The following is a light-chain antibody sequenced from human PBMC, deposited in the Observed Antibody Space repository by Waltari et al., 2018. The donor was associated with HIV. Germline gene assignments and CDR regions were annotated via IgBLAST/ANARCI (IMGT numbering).Light chain of an antibody. V-gene: IGKV1-39*01. CDR1: QSVSTY. CDR3: QESHSSSLT. J-gene: IGKJ4*01. Sequence: IQMTQSPSSLSASGGDSVTITCRASQSVSTYLNWYQYKPGKAPKLLIYAASSLQSGVPSRFSGSGSGTDFTLTISSLQRDDSATYYCQESHSSSLTFGGGTGVEI. CDR2: AAS.